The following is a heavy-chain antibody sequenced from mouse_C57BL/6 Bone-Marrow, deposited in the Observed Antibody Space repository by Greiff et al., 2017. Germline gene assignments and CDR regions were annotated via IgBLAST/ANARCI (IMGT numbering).Heavy chain of an antibody. J-gene: IGHJ2*01. CDR3: ARSRYGGYCFDY. CDR1: GFIFTSYC. Sequence: QVQLQQSGAELVRPGASVKLSCKPSGFIFTSYCIHWVNQRPGQGLEWIARIYPGTGSTNYNEKFKGKATLTADKSSSTAYMQLSSLTSEDSAVYYCARSRYGGYCFDYWGQGTMLTVSA. V-gene: IGHV1-76*01. CDR2: IYPGTGST. D-gene: IGHD1-1*02.